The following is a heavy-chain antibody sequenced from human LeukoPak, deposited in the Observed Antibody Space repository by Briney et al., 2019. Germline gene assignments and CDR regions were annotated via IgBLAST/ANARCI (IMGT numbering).Heavy chain of an antibody. CDR1: GGSISSSSYY. V-gene: IGHV4-39*01. D-gene: IGHD2-15*01. CDR2: IYYSGST. J-gene: IGHJ2*01. CDR3: ASPKYCSGGSYYSGWYFDL. Sequence: SETLSLTCTVSGGSISSSSYYWGWIRQPPGKGLEWIGSIYYSGSTYYNPSLKSRVTISVDTSKNQFSLKLSSVTAADTAVYYCASPKYCSGGSYYSGWYFDLWGRGTLVTVSS.